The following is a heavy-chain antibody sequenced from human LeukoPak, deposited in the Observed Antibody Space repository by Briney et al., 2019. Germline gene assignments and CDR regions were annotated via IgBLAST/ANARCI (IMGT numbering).Heavy chain of an antibody. J-gene: IGHJ6*02. V-gene: IGHV4-59*01. CDR1: GGSISSYY. D-gene: IGHD3-22*01. Sequence: SETLSLTCTVSGGSISSYYWSWIRQPPGKGLEWIGYIYYSGSTNYNPSLKSRVTISADTSKNQFSLKLSSVTAADTAVYYCARDRAVRNYDSSGYYLEYYGMDVWGQGTTVTVSS. CDR3: ARDRAVRNYDSSGYYLEYYGMDV. CDR2: IYYSGST.